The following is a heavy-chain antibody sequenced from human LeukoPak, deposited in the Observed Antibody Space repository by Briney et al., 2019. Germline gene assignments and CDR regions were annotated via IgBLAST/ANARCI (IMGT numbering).Heavy chain of an antibody. J-gene: IGHJ5*02. CDR3: ARGLYYYDSSGYYRS. Sequence: PSETLSLTCTVSGGSISSYYWSWIRQPAGKGLEWIGRIYTSGSTNYNPSLKSRVTMSVDTSKNQFSLKLSSVTAADTAVYYCARGLYYYDSSGYYRSWGQGTLVTVSS. CDR1: GGSISSYY. D-gene: IGHD3-22*01. V-gene: IGHV4-4*07. CDR2: IYTSGST.